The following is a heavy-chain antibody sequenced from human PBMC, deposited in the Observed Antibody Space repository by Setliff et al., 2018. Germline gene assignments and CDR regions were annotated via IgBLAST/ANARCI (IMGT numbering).Heavy chain of an antibody. J-gene: IGHJ4*02. CDR2: IYTSGST. CDR1: GGSISSYY. V-gene: IGHV4-4*07. CDR3: ARSFSRREKFLLDY. Sequence: SETLSLTCTVSGGSISSYYWSWIRQPAGKGLEWIGRIYTSGSTNYNPSLKSRVTMSVDTSKNQFSLKLSSVTSADTAVYYCARSFSRREKFLLDYWGQGALVTVSS.